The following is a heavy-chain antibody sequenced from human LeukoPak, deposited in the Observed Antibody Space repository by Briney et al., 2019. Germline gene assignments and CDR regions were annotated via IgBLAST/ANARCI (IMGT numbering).Heavy chain of an antibody. CDR3: TKGGIRGVIITFIDY. D-gene: IGHD3-10*01. CDR1: GFTFSSYA. Sequence: QTGGSLRLSCAASGFTFSSYAMSWVRQAPGKGLVWVSGISGSGGFTSYADSVKGRFTISRDNSKDTLYLQMNSLTAEDTAVYYCTKGGIRGVIITFIDYWGQGTLDPVSS. V-gene: IGHV3-23*01. CDR2: ISGSGGFT. J-gene: IGHJ4*02.